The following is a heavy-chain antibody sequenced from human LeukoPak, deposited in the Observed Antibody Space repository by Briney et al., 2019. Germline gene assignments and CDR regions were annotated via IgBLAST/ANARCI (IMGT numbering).Heavy chain of an antibody. CDR2: IKQDGSEK. V-gene: IGHV3-7*01. J-gene: IGHJ4*02. D-gene: IGHD6-13*01. CDR1: GFTFTSYW. Sequence: GGSLRLSCVASGFTFTSYWMSWVRQAPGKGLEWVANIKQDGSEKNYVDSVKGRFTISRDNAKNSMSLQMNSLRAEDTAVYYCTREGILAGVDYWGQGTLVTVSS. CDR3: TREGILAGVDY.